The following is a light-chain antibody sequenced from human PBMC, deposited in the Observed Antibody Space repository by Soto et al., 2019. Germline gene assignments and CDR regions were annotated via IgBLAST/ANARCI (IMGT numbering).Light chain of an antibody. V-gene: IGKV1-39*01. CDR3: QQSYSSPRT. CDR2: AAS. Sequence: DIQMTQSPSSLSASVTDRVTITCRASQTVNSYLNWYQQKPGKAPKLLIYAASSLQSGVPSRFSGSGSGTDFTLTISGLRPEDFATYYCQQSYSSPRTFGQGTKVDIK. J-gene: IGKJ1*01. CDR1: QTVNSY.